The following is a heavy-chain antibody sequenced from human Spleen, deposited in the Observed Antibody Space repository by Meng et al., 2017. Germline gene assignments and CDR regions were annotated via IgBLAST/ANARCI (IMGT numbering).Heavy chain of an antibody. CDR1: GYSITGSYN. J-gene: IGHJ4*02. Sequence: ESLKISCAVSGYSITGSYNWSWIRQPPGKGLEWIGYIYYTGSTNYNPSLKSRVTISVDTSQNNLSLKLSSVTAADSAVYYCARGPTTMAHDFDYWGQGTLVTVSS. V-gene: IGHV4-59*12. D-gene: IGHD4-11*01. CDR2: IYYTGST. CDR3: ARGPTTMAHDFDY.